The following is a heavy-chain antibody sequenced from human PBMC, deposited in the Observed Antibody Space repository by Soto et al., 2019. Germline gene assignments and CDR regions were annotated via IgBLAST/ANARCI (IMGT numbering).Heavy chain of an antibody. V-gene: IGHV1-69*06. CDR2: IIPIFGTA. J-gene: IGHJ6*02. Sequence: SVKVSCKASGGTFSSYAISWVRQAPGQGLEWMGGIIPIFGTANYAQKFQGRVTITADKSTSTAYMELSSLRSEDTAVCYCARDQIKSGYPRYGMDVWGQGTTVTVSS. D-gene: IGHD3-3*01. CDR1: GGTFSSYA. CDR3: ARDQIKSGYPRYGMDV.